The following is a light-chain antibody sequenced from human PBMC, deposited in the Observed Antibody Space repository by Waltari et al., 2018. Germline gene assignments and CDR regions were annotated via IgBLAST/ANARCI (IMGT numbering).Light chain of an antibody. J-gene: IGLJ3*02. CDR3: VAWDDSLSATV. Sequence: QSVLTQPPSASGNPGQRVTIYCSGSSSTIGSNHVYWYPHPPGTAPKPRIYRNDQRPSGVPDRFSGSKSGTSASLAISELRSEDEADYYCVAWDDSLSATVFGGGTKLTVL. CDR1: SSTIGSNH. CDR2: RND. V-gene: IGLV1-47*01.